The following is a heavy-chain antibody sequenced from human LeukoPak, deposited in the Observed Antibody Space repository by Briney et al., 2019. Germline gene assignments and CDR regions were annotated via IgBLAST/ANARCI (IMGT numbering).Heavy chain of an antibody. V-gene: IGHV4-34*01. Sequence: PSETLSLTCAVFSGSFSGYYWSWIRQPPEKGLEWIGEINHSGSTNYNPSLKSRVTISLDTSKNQFSLKLSSVTAAGTAVYYCARGYRSNWSYSWFDPWGQGNLVTVSS. CDR1: SGSFSGYY. J-gene: IGHJ5*02. CDR3: ARGYRSNWSYSWFDP. D-gene: IGHD6-13*01. CDR2: INHSGST.